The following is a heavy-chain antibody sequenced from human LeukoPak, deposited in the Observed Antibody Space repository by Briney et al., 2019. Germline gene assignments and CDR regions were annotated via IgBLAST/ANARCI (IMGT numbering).Heavy chain of an antibody. J-gene: IGHJ4*02. D-gene: IGHD6-19*01. CDR1: GFTFSSYA. Sequence: GGSLRLSCAASGFTFSSYAMTWVRQAPGKGLECVSSVGDSGGSTYYADSVKGRFTISRGNSNNTLYLQMNSLRAEDTAVYYCAKEGVAGETGFYFDFWGQGTLVTVSS. CDR2: VGDSGGST. V-gene: IGHV3-23*01. CDR3: AKEGVAGETGFYFDF.